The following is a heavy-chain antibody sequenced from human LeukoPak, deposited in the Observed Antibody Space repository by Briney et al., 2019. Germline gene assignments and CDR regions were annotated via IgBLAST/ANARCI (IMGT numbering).Heavy chain of an antibody. J-gene: IGHJ3*02. CDR1: GFTFSSYA. CDR3: ARDSIVGATTGAFDI. D-gene: IGHD1-26*01. Sequence: PGGSLRLSCAASGFTFSSYAMHWVRQAPGKGLEWVAVIWYDGSSKYYADSVKGRLTISRDISKNTLYLQMNSLRAEDTAFYYCARDSIVGATTGAFDIWGQGTMVTVSS. V-gene: IGHV3-33*08. CDR2: IWYDGSSK.